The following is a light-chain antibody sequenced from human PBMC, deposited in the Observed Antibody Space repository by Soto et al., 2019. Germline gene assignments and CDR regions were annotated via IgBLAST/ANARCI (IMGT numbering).Light chain of an antibody. J-gene: IGKJ2*01. Sequence: EIVLTQSPATLSSSPGERVTFFCRASQSVGTYLGWYQQKPGQAPRLLIYDASNRAPGIPARFTGSGSGTLFTLSISRLEPEDFAVYYCQQRNNWPPYTFGQGTKLEIK. CDR3: QQRNNWPPYT. CDR1: QSVGTY. V-gene: IGKV3-11*01. CDR2: DAS.